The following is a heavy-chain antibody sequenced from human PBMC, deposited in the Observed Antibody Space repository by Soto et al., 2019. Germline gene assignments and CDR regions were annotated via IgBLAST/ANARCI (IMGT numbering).Heavy chain of an antibody. CDR3: ARSGHNSGFFYYDY. V-gene: IGHV2-5*01. D-gene: IGHD3-22*01. J-gene: IGHJ4*02. CDR1: GFSLSSTGVG. CDR2: INWNDDK. Sequence: QITLKESGPTLVKVTQTVTLTCTFSGFSLSSTGVGVGWIRQPPGKALEGLALINWNDDKRYNPSLKSRLTSTKDTSKNRVVLTMTNMDPVDTATYYCARSGHNSGFFYYDYWGQGTLVTVSS.